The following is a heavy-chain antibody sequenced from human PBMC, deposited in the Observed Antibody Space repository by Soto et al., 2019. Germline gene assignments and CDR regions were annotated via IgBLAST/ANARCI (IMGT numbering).Heavy chain of an antibody. D-gene: IGHD3-22*01. CDR2: ISISGDTT. Sequence: GGSLRLSCAASGFSFRNSAMSWVRQAPGKGLYWVSGISISGDTTYYADSVKGRFTISRDNSKNTMYLQMNSLRAEDTAVYYCAKPRSSGFAFDYWGQGILVTVSS. J-gene: IGHJ4*02. CDR3: AKPRSSGFAFDY. V-gene: IGHV3-23*01. CDR1: GFSFRNSA.